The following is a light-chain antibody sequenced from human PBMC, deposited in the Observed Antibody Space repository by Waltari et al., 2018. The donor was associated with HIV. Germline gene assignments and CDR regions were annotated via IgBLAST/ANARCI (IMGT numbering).Light chain of an antibody. CDR2: DVN. CDR3: CSYAGSYTEI. CDR1: SSDTGGYDY. V-gene: IGLV2-11*01. Sequence: QSALTQPASVAGSPGQSITISCTGTSSDTGGYDYVSWYQQHPGKAPKLMIFDVNKRPSGVPARFSGSKSGHTASLTISGLQADDEADYYCCSYAGSYTEIFGGGTKLTVL. J-gene: IGLJ2*01.